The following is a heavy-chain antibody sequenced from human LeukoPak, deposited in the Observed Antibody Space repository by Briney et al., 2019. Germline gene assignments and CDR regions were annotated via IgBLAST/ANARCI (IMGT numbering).Heavy chain of an antibody. D-gene: IGHD2-15*01. CDR1: GGSISSSSYY. V-gene: IGHV4-39*07. Sequence: SETLSLTCTVSGGSISSSSYYWGWIRQPPGKGLEWIGSIYYSGSTNYNPSLKSRVTISVDTSKNQFSLKLSSVTAADTAVYYCARGAHGDMVGKIRILDYWGQGTLVTVSS. CDR3: ARGAHGDMVGKIRILDY. CDR2: IYYSGST. J-gene: IGHJ4*02.